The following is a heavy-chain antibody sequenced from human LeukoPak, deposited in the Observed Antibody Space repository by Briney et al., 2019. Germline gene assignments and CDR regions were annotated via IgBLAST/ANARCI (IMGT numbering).Heavy chain of an antibody. CDR2: IYNSGST. CDR1: DGSMSGSSFF. J-gene: IGHJ6*03. V-gene: IGHV4-39*07. Sequence: SETLSLTCTVSDGSMSGSSFFWGFWVWIRQSPGKGLEWIGSIYNSGSTYYNPSVKSRVTISVDTSNNQFSLNLSSVTVADTAVYYCARDVGRGNWNYDSYMDVWGKGTTVTVSS. D-gene: IGHD1-20*01. CDR3: ARDVGRGNWNYDSYMDV.